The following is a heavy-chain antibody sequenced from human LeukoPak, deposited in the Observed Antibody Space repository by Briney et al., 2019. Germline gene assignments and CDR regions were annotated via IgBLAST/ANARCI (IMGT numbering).Heavy chain of an antibody. V-gene: IGHV1-46*01. D-gene: IGHD4-17*01. CDR3: ARAPDGTTVTATPLDV. J-gene: IGHJ6*02. Sequence: GASVKVSCKASGYTFTSYYMHWVRQAPGQGLEWMGIIDPSGGSTSYAQKFRGRVTMTRDTSTSTVYMELSSLRSEDTAVYYCARAPDGTTVTATPLDVWGQGTTVTVSS. CDR1: GYTFTSYY. CDR2: IDPSGGST.